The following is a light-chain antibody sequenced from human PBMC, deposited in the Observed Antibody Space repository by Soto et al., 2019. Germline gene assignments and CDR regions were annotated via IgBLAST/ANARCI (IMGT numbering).Light chain of an antibody. J-gene: IGLJ2*01. CDR2: EVS. CDR3: NSYAGSNNFVV. Sequence: QSVLTQPPSASGSPGQSVTISCTGTSSDVGGYNFVSWYQQHPGKAPKLMIYEVSKRPSGVPDRFSGSKSGNTASLTVSGLQDEDVANYYCNSYAGSNNFVVFGGGTQLTVL. V-gene: IGLV2-8*01. CDR1: SSDVGGYNF.